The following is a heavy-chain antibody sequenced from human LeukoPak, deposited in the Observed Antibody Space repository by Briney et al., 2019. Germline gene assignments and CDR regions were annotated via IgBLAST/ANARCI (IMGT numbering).Heavy chain of an antibody. CDR3: ARSYDSSGYPFYFDY. CDR1: GYSFTSYW. D-gene: IGHD3-22*01. Sequence: GESLKISCKGSGYSFTSYWIGWVRQMPGEGLEWMGIIYPGDSDTRYSPSFQGQVTISADKSISTAYLQWSSLKASDTAMHYCARSYDSSGYPFYFDYWGQGTLVTVSS. J-gene: IGHJ4*02. CDR2: IYPGDSDT. V-gene: IGHV5-51*01.